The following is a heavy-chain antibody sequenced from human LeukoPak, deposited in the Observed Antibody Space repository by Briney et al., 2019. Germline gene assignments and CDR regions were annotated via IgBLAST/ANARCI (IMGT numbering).Heavy chain of an antibody. CDR3: ARTQVSSASYSIDY. CDR1: GFSLSTSGMR. V-gene: IGHV2-70*04. Sequence: ESGPTLVNPTQTLTLTCTFSGFSLSTSGMRVSWIRQPPGKALEWLARIDWDDDKFYSTSLKTRLTISKDTSKNQVVLTMTNMDPVDTATYYCARTQVSSASYSIDYCGQGTLVTVHS. CDR2: IDWDDDK. J-gene: IGHJ4*02. D-gene: IGHD1-26*01.